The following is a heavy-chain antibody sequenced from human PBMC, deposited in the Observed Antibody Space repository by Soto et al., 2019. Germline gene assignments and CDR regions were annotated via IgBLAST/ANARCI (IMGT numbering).Heavy chain of an antibody. J-gene: IGHJ5*02. CDR1: GGSISSSSYY. D-gene: IGHD3-10*01. CDR2: IYYSGST. V-gene: IGHV4-39*01. CDR3: ARHAGHYYGSGSDWFDP. Sequence: SDTLSLTCTVSGGSISSSSYYWGWIRQPPGKGLEWIGSIYYSGSTYYNPSLKSRVTISVDTSKNQFSLKLSSVTAADTAVYYCARHAGHYYGSGSDWFDPWGQGTLVTVSS.